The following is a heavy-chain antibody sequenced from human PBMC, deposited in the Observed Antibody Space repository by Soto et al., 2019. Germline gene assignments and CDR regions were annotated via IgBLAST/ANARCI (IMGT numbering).Heavy chain of an antibody. D-gene: IGHD6-6*01. Sequence: SETLSLTCTVYGGSFSGYFWSWIRQPPGKGLEWIGEINLGGSTNYNPSLKSRVTISVDTSKNQSSLKLSSVTAADTAFYYCARAVSTRPDGYYYYGMDVWGQGTTVTVS. CDR2: INLGGST. CDR3: ARAVSTRPDGYYYYGMDV. J-gene: IGHJ6*02. CDR1: GGSFSGYF. V-gene: IGHV4-34*01.